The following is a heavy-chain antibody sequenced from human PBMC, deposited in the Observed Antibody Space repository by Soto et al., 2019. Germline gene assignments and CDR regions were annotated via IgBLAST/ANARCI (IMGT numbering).Heavy chain of an antibody. CDR1: GGSVSSNSYS. V-gene: IGHV4-39*01. CDR3: ARTSLTIFGPSNDYYGMGV. D-gene: IGHD3-3*01. J-gene: IGHJ6*02. CDR2: VYSTENT. Sequence: PSEPLSLTCTVSGGSVSSNSYSWGWIRQSPGKGLEWIAAVYSTENTYYHPSLLSRVTISVDTSMNEFSLNLASVSAEDTAVYYCARTSLTIFGPSNDYYGMGVWGLGTTVTVSS.